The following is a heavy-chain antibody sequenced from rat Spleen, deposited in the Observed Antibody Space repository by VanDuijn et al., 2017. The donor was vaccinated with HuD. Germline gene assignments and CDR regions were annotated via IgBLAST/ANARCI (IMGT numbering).Heavy chain of an antibody. V-gene: IGHV5-25*01. CDR2: ISSGGGGT. Sequence: EVQLVESGGGLVQPGRSLKLSCAASGFTFSDYYMAWVRQAPTKGLEWVASISSGGGGTYYPDSVKGRFTISRYNAKSTLSLQMDSLRSEDTASYYCARPRLGAGVMDAWGQGASVTVSS. CDR1: GFTFSDYY. J-gene: IGHJ4*01. D-gene: IGHD5-1*01. CDR3: ARPRLGAGVMDA.